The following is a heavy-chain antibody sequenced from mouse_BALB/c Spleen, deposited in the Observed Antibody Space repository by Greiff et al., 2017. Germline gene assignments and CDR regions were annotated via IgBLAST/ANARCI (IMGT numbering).Heavy chain of an antibody. CDR2: IDPANGNT. J-gene: IGHJ2*01. CDR3: FSWEVDY. V-gene: IGHV14-3*02. D-gene: IGHD4-1*01. CDR1: GFNIKDTY. Sequence: EVQVVESGAELVKPGASVKLSCTASGFNIKDTYMHWVKQRPEQGLEWIGRIDPANGNTKYDPKFQGKATITADTSSNTAYLQLSSLTSEDTAVYYCFSWEVDYWGQGTTLTVSS.